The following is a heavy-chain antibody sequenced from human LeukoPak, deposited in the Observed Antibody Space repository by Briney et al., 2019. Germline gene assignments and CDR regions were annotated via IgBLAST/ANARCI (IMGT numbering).Heavy chain of an antibody. D-gene: IGHD3-9*01. Sequence: ASVTVSCKASGYTXTGYYMHGVRQAPGQGLEWMGWINPNSGGTNYAQKFQGRVTMTRDTSISTAYMELSRLRSDDTAVYYCARIDILTGYYLLFDYWGQGTLVTVSS. CDR3: ARIDILTGYYLLFDY. CDR2: INPNSGGT. CDR1: GYTXTGYY. J-gene: IGHJ4*02. V-gene: IGHV1-2*02.